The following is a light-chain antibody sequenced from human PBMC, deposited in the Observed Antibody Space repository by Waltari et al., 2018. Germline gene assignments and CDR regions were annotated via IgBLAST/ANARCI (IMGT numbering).Light chain of an antibody. J-gene: IGKJ2*01. V-gene: IGKV4-1*01. CDR3: QQYYSIPYT. Sequence: DIVMTQSPDFLPVSLGDRAPISCRSSQSVFHSSTYGNAIAWFQQRPGQPPKLLIYWTSTRESGVPDRFSGSGSGTDFTLTISSLQAEDVAVYYCQQYYSIPYTFGPGTKLEIK. CDR2: WTS. CDR1: QSVFHSSTYGNA.